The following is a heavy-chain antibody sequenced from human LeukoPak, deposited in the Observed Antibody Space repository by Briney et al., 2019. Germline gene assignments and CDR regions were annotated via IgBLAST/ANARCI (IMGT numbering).Heavy chain of an antibody. J-gene: IGHJ5*02. CDR1: GGSISSYY. Sequence: PSETLSLTCTVSGGSISSYYWSWIRQPAGKGLEWIGRIYASGSTNYNPSLKSRVTMSVDTSKRQFSLKLISVTAADTAVYYCARDPRGIVGANHNWFDPWGQGTLVTVSS. CDR2: IYASGST. CDR3: ARDPRGIVGANHNWFDP. V-gene: IGHV4-4*07. D-gene: IGHD1-26*01.